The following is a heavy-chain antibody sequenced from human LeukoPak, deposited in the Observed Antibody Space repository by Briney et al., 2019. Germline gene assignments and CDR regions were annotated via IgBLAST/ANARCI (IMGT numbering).Heavy chain of an antibody. Sequence: PSETLSLTCTVSGGSISSGGYYWSWVRQHPEKGLEWIGYIYYSGTAYYNPSLKSRVTISVDTSKDQFSLKLSSVTAADTAVYYCARGIPPRGSPNGEKYNWFDPWGQGTLVTVSS. CDR2: IYYSGTA. CDR3: ARGIPPRGSPNGEKYNWFDP. CDR1: GGSISSGGYY. D-gene: IGHD1-26*01. V-gene: IGHV4-31*03. J-gene: IGHJ5*02.